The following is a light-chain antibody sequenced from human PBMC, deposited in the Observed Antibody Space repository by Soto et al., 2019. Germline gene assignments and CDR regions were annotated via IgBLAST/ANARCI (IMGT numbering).Light chain of an antibody. J-gene: IGKJ1*01. CDR1: QSINSR. Sequence: DIQMTQSPSTLSASVGDRATITCRASQSINSRLAWYQQKPGKVPKLLLYKASSLERVVPSRSSGSGSGTESTPTNSSLQPDDFVTSYYQHDDSYSWTFGRGTKVEIK. CDR3: QHDDSYSWT. V-gene: IGKV1-5*03. CDR2: KAS.